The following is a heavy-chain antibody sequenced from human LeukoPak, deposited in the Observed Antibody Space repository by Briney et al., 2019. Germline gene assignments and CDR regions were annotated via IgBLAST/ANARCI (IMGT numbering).Heavy chain of an antibody. CDR3: ARDPNSAL. CDR2: LSPSGST. CDR1: GGAITNYY. D-gene: IGHD4-23*01. J-gene: IGHJ4*02. V-gene: IGHV4-4*07. Sequence: SETLSLTCTVSGGAITNYYWSWIRQPAGKGLEWIGRLSPSGSTNYNPSLKGRVTMSADTSKNQFSLTLTSVTAADTAVYYCARDPNSALWGQGTLVTVSS.